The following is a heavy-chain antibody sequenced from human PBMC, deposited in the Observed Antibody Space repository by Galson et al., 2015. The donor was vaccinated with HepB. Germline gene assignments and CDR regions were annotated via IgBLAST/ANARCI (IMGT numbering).Heavy chain of an antibody. CDR3: ARGYCSGGSCYSEDPAGFEAGDYYYMDV. Sequence: SLRLSCAASGFTFSDYYMSWIRQAPGKGLEWVSYISSSGSTIYYADSVKGRFTISRDNAKNSLYLQMNSLRAEDAAVYYCARGYCSGGSCYSEDPAGFEAGDYYYMDVWGKGTTVTVSS. CDR1: GFTFSDYY. D-gene: IGHD2-15*01. V-gene: IGHV3-11*01. CDR2: ISSSGSTI. J-gene: IGHJ6*03.